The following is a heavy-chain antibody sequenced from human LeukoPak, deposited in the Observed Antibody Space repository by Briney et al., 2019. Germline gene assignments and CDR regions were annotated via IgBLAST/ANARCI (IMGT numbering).Heavy chain of an antibody. CDR3: AREDRLGELSLDY. J-gene: IGHJ4*02. CDR1: GYSFTSQD. D-gene: IGHD3-16*02. CDR2: ISAYNGNT. Sequence: GASVKVSCKTSGYSFTSQDMHWVRQAPGQGLEWMGWISAYNGNTNYAQKLQGRVTMTTDTSTSTAYMELRSLRSDDTAVYYCAREDRLGELSLDYWGQGTLVTVSS. V-gene: IGHV1-18*01.